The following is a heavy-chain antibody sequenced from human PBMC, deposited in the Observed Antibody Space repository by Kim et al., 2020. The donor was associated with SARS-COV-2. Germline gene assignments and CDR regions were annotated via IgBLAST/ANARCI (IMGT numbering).Heavy chain of an antibody. V-gene: IGHV3-11*05. Sequence: GGSLRLSCAASGFTFSDYYMSWIRQAPGKGLEGVSYISSSSSYTNYADSVKGRFTISRDNAKNSLYLQMNSLRAEDTAVYYCARDDYGYSGYGPVFDIWGQGTMVTGSS. J-gene: IGHJ3*02. D-gene: IGHD5-12*01. CDR3: ARDDYGYSGYGPVFDI. CDR1: GFTFSDYY. CDR2: ISSSSSYT.